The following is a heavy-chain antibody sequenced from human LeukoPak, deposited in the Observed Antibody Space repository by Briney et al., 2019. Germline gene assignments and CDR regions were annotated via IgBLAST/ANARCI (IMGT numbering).Heavy chain of an antibody. V-gene: IGHV3-30*04. CDR2: ISYDGSNK. CDR1: GYMFTSYY. D-gene: IGHD3-9*01. CDR3: ARDSERGDILTGFLYYFYY. J-gene: IGHJ4*02. Sequence: RVSCKASGYMFTSYYMHWVRQAPGKGLEWVAVISYDGSNKYYADSVKGRFTISRDDSKNTLYLKMNSLRAEDTAVYYCARDSERGDILTGFLYYFYYWGQGTLVTVSS.